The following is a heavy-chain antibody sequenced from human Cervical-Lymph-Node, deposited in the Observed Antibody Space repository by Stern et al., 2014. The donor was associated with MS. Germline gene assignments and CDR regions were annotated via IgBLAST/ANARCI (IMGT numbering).Heavy chain of an antibody. CDR2: IYTSGST. D-gene: IGHD3-9*01. J-gene: IGHJ6*02. CDR3: ARDCRLRYFDNYGMDV. Sequence: VQLEESGPGLVKPSQTLSLTCTVSGGSISSGSYYWSWIRQPAGKGLEWIGRIYTSGSTNYNPSLKSRVTISVDTSQNQFSLKLSFVTAADTAVYYCARDCRLRYFDNYGMDVWGQGTTVTVSS. CDR1: GGSISSGSYY. V-gene: IGHV4-61*02.